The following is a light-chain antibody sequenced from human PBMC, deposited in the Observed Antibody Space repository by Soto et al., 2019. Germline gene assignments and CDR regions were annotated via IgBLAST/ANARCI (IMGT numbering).Light chain of an antibody. J-gene: IGKJ4*01. Sequence: EIVLTQSPATLSLSPGERATLSCRASQSVSSYLAWYQQKPGQAPRLLIYDASIRATGIPARFSGSGSGTDFTLPISSLEPEDFAVDYGQQRSNWPPLTFGGGTKVEIK. CDR3: QQRSNWPPLT. CDR1: QSVSSY. CDR2: DAS. V-gene: IGKV3-11*01.